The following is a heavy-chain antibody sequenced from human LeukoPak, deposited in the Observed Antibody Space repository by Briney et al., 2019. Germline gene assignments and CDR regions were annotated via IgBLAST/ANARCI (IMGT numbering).Heavy chain of an antibody. CDR1: GGSISSYY. J-gene: IGHJ4*02. CDR2: IYDSGST. D-gene: IGHD6-19*01. CDR3: ARGSYSSGWYGGSNFDY. V-gene: IGHV4-59*12. Sequence: PSETLSLTCTVSGGSISSYYWSWIRQPPGKGLEWIGYIYDSGSTNYNPSLKSRVTMSVDTSKNQFSLKLSSVTAADTAVYYCARGSYSSGWYGGSNFDYWGQGTLVTVSS.